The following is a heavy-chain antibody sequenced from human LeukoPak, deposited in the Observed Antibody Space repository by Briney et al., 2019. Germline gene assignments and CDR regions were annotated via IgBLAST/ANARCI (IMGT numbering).Heavy chain of an antibody. CDR3: ARDSAMIVVVITNRQDY. CDR2: INPNSGGT. V-gene: IGHV1-2*02. D-gene: IGHD3-22*01. Sequence: GASVKVSCKASGYTFTGYFMHWVGQAPGQGLEWMGWINPNSGGTNYAQKFQGRVTMTRDTSISTAYMELSRLRSDDTAVYYCARDSAMIVVVITNRQDYWGQGTLVTVSS. J-gene: IGHJ4*02. CDR1: GYTFTGYF.